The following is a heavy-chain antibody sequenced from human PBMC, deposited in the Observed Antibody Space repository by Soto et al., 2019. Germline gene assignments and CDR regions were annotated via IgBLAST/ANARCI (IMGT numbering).Heavy chain of an antibody. J-gene: IGHJ6*02. CDR2: IIPIFGTA. CDR1: GGTFSSYA. D-gene: IGHD6-13*01. Sequence: QVQLVQSGAEVKKPGSSVKVSCKASGGTFSSYAISWVRQAPGQGLEWMVGIIPIFGTANNAQKFQGRVTLTAEASTSTAYMELSSLRSEDTAVYYCATDPNIAAAGTFAYFYYGMDVWGQGTTVTVYS. CDR3: ATDPNIAAAGTFAYFYYGMDV. V-gene: IGHV1-69*01.